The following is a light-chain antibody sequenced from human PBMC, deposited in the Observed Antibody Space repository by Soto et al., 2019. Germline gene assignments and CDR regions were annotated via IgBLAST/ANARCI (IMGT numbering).Light chain of an antibody. CDR3: QSYDSSLSGYVV. J-gene: IGLJ2*01. CDR2: GNS. V-gene: IGLV1-40*01. Sequence: QPVLTQPPSVSGAPGQRVTISCTGSSSNIGAGYDVHWYQQLPGTAPKLLIYGNSNRPSGVPDRFSGSKSDTSASLAITGLQAEDEADYYCQSYDSSLSGYVVFGGGTKVTVL. CDR1: SSNIGAGYD.